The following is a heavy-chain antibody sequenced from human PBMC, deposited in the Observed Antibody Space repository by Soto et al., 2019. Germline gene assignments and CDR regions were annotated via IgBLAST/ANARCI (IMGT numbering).Heavy chain of an antibody. Sequence: ASVKVSCKASGHTFTSYYMHWVRQAPGQGLEWMGIINPSGGSTSYAQKFQGRVTMTRDTSTSTVYMELSSLRSEDTAVYYCARDPRPVIVATWEYALAIWGQGTMVTVSS. J-gene: IGHJ3*02. V-gene: IGHV1-46*03. CDR1: GHTFTSYY. D-gene: IGHD5-12*01. CDR3: ARDPRPVIVATWEYALAI. CDR2: INPSGGST.